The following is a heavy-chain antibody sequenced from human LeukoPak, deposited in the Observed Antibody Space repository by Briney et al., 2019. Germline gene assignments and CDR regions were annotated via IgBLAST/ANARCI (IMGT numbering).Heavy chain of an antibody. CDR2: ISAYNGNT. V-gene: IGHV1-18*04. Sequence: ASVKVSCKASGYTFTGYYMHWVRQAPGQGLEWMGWISAYNGNTNYAQKLQGRVTMTTDTSTSTAYMELRSLRSDDTAVYYCARDSRYSGYDQNFDYWGQGTLVTVSS. CDR1: GYTFTGYY. CDR3: ARDSRYSGYDQNFDY. D-gene: IGHD5-12*01. J-gene: IGHJ4*02.